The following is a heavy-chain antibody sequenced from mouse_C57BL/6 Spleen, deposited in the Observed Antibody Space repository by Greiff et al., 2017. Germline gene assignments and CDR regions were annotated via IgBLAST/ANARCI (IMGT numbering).Heavy chain of an antibody. D-gene: IGHD1-1*01. J-gene: IGHJ4*01. CDR2: INPSSGYT. Sequence: VQLQQSGAELAKPGASVKLSCKASGYTFTSYWMHWVKQRPGQGLEWIGYINPSSGYTKYNQKFKDKATLTADKSSSTAYIQLSSLTYEDSAVYYCARKTTVVADAMDYWGQGTSVTVSS. V-gene: IGHV1-7*01. CDR1: GYTFTSYW. CDR3: ARKTTVVADAMDY.